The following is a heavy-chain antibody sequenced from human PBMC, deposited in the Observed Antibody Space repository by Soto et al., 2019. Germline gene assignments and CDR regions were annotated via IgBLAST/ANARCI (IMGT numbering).Heavy chain of an antibody. CDR1: GYSFTSYW. CDR2: IDPSDSYT. D-gene: IGHD3-22*01. J-gene: IGHJ6*02. CDR3: ARARFDSSGYYWDYYYYYGMDV. Sequence: PGESLKISCKGSGYSFTSYWIGWVRQMPGKGLEWMGRIDPSDSYTNYSPSFQGHVTISADKSISTAYLQWSSLKASDTAMYYCARARFDSSGYYWDYYYYYGMDVWGQGTTVTVSS. V-gene: IGHV5-10-1*01.